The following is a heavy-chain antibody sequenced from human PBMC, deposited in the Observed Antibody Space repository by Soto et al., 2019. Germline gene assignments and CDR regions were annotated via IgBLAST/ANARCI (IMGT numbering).Heavy chain of an antibody. CDR2: IYYTGNT. Sequence: QVHLQESGPGLVKPSETLSLTCTVSGGSINNHYWSWIRQPPGKGLECIGYIYYTGNTNYNPPLESRVTMSVDTAKNRASLTRTSLTAADTAIYGWARANWYSEYWGQGTLVTASS. J-gene: IGHJ4*02. V-gene: IGHV4-59*11. CDR1: GGSINNHY. CDR3: ARANWYSEY. D-gene: IGHD7-27*01.